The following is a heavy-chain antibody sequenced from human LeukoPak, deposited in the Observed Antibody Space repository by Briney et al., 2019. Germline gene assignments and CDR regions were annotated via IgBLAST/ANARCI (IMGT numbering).Heavy chain of an antibody. V-gene: IGHV4-59*01. J-gene: IGHJ4*02. CDR3: ARGYTMVRGVIGGYFDY. CDR2: IYYSGST. D-gene: IGHD3-10*01. CDR1: GGSISSYY. Sequence: PSETLSLTCTVSGGSISSYYWSWIRQPPGKGLEWIGYIYYSGSTNHNPSLKSRVTISVDTSKNQFSLKLSSVTAADTAVYYCARGYTMVRGVIGGYFDYWGQGTLVTVSS.